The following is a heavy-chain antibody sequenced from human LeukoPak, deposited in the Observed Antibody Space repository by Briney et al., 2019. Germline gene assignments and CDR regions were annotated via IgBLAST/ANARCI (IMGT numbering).Heavy chain of an antibody. J-gene: IGHJ4*02. CDR1: GFTFSSYW. Sequence: PGGSLRLSCTASGFTFSSYWMSWVRQAPGKGLEWVANIKGDGSEKHHVDSVKGRFTISRDNAKNSLSLQMNSLRAEDTAVYYCATDQSIAGPTTADYWGQGTLVTVSS. CDR3: ATDQSIAGPTTADY. CDR2: IKGDGSEK. D-gene: IGHD1-26*01. V-gene: IGHV3-7*01.